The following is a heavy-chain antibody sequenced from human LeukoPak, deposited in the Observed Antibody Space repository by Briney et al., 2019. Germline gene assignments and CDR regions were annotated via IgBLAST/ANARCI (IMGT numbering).Heavy chain of an antibody. CDR1: GGSIRSSYYY. V-gene: IGHV4-39*01. J-gene: IGHJ4*02. CDR3: ARGVPGYDPRAV. D-gene: IGHD5-12*01. Sequence: PSETLSLTCTVSGGSIRSSYYYWGWIRQPPGKGLEWIGSIYDSGSTYYNPSLKSRVTISVDTSKNQFSLKLNSVTAADTAVYYCARGVPGYDPRAVWGQGTLVTVSS. CDR2: IYDSGST.